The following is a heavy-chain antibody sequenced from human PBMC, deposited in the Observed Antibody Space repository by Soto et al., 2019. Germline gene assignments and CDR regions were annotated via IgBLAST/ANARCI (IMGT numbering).Heavy chain of an antibody. CDR2: IDMGGITI. V-gene: IGHV3-48*02. Sequence: EVQLVESGGGLVQPGGSLRLSCAASGFTFSTYSLIWVRQSPGKGLVWVSYIDMGGITIYYGDSVRGRFTVSRDNARNSLFLQMNSLSDEATAVYYCARDDLPGDPRAAFYISGQGTLVTVSS. D-gene: IGHD7-27*01. CDR1: GFTFSTYS. CDR3: ARDDLPGDPRAAFYI. J-gene: IGHJ3*02.